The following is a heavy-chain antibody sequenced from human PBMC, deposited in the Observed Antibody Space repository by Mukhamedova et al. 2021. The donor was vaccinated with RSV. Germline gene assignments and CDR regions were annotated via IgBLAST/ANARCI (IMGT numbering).Heavy chain of an antibody. Sequence: GKGLEWVSAISGSGGSTYYADSVKGRFTISRDNSKNTLYLQMNSLRAEDTAVYYCAKDETVTMIVVVITNYFDYLGQGTLVTVFS. CDR2: ISGSGGST. D-gene: IGHD3-22*01. V-gene: IGHV3-23*01. J-gene: IGHJ4*02. CDR3: AKDETVTMIVVVITNYFDY.